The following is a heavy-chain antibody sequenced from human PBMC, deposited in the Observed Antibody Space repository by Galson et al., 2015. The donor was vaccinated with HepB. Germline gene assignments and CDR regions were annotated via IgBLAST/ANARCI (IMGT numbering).Heavy chain of an antibody. D-gene: IGHD6-19*01. J-gene: IGHJ2*01. CDR3: AKGVGFSGWYWHFDL. CDR2: ISGSGGST. CDR1: GFTFSSYA. Sequence: SLRLSCAASGFTFSSYAMSWVRQAPGKGLEWVSAISGSGGSTYYADSVKGRFTISRDNSKNTLYLQMNSLRAEDTAVYYCAKGVGFSGWYWHFDLWGRGTLVTVSS. V-gene: IGHV3-23*01.